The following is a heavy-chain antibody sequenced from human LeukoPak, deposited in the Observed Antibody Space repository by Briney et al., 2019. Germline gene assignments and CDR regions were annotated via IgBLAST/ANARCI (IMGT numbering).Heavy chain of an antibody. CDR1: GASINSGGFF. CDR2: IYYSGYT. D-gene: IGHD4-17*01. J-gene: IGHJ3*02. V-gene: IGHV4-31*03. Sequence: PSETLSLTCTVSGASINSGGFFWSWIRQHPGKGLEWIGHIYYSGYTYYNPSLTSRLAISLDTSKTQFSLRLSSVTAADTALYYCARVLGVTTGHTFDIWGKGIMVTASS. CDR3: ARVLGVTTGHTFDI.